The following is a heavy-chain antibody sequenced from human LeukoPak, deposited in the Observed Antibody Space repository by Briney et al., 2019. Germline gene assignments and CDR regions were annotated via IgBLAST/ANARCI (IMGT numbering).Heavy chain of an antibody. CDR1: GYTFTDYY. Sequence: ASVKVSCKTSGYTFTDYYIHWVRQAPGQGLEWMGWINPNSGETNSAQKFQGRVTMTGDSSISTAYMELSRVTSDDTAVYYCARDRDHSNTERGSDFWGQGTLVTVSS. CDR3: ARDRDHSNTERGSDF. V-gene: IGHV1-2*02. J-gene: IGHJ4*02. CDR2: INPNSGET. D-gene: IGHD4-11*01.